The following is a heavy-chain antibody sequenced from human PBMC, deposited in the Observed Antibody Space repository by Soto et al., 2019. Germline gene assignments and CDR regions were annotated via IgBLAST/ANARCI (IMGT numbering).Heavy chain of an antibody. CDR3: ARDASVYVPPYFSTPALIRLYTLDV. J-gene: IGHJ6*02. D-gene: IGHD3-16*01. V-gene: IGHV3-33*01. CDR1: GFPFRSHG. CDR2: IWYDGSKK. Sequence: QEQLLESGGGVVRPGRSLRLSRAASGFPFRSHGMHWVRQAPGKGLEWVAAIWYDGSKKYYADSVTGRFTISRDNSRNTLNLQMNILSAEDTASYYCARDASVYVPPYFSTPALIRLYTLDVWGQGTTVTVSS.